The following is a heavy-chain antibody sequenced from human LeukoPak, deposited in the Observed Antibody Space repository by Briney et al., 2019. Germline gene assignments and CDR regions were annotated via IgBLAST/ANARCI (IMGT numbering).Heavy chain of an antibody. CDR3: ARGPNKSDGGNSGSAWFDP. J-gene: IGHJ5*02. V-gene: IGHV1-8*01. Sequence: GASVKVSCKASGYTFTTYDINWVRQATGQGLEWMGWMNPNSGNTGYAQKFQGRVTMTRNTSISTAYMELRSLSSEDTAVYYCARGPNKSDGGNSGSAWFDPWGQGTLVTVSS. D-gene: IGHD4-23*01. CDR1: GYTFTTYD. CDR2: MNPNSGNT.